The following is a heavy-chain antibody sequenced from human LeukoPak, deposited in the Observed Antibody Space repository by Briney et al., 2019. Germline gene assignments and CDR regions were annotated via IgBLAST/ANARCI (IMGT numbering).Heavy chain of an antibody. CDR2: INPNSGGT. Sequence: ASVKVSCKASGYTFTGYYMHWVRQAPGQGLEWMGWINPNSGGTNYAQKFQGRVTMTRDTSISTAYMELSRLRSDDTAVYYYAISSYGDYLPADYWGQGTLVTVSS. CDR1: GYTFTGYY. CDR3: AISSYGDYLPADY. J-gene: IGHJ4*02. D-gene: IGHD4-17*01. V-gene: IGHV1-2*02.